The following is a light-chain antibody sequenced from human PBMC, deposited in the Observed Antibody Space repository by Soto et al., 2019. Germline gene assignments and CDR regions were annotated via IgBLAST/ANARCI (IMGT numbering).Light chain of an antibody. CDR3: QQSYSTPTWT. CDR1: QSLLYSPNKKNF. Sequence: EIVMTQSPDSLAASLGERATISCRSSQSLLYSPNKKNFLNWYQQKPGQPPRLLIYWASTRESGVPDRFSGSGSGTDFTLTISSLQAEDVAVYYCQQSYSTPTWTFGQGTKVDNK. J-gene: IGKJ1*01. CDR2: WAS. V-gene: IGKV4-1*01.